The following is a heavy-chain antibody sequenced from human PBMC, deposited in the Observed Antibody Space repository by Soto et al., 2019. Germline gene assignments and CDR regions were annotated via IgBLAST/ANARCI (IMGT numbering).Heavy chain of an antibody. Sequence: QVQLVESGGGVVQPGRSLRLSCAASGFTFSSYAMHWVRQAPGKGLEWVAVISYDGSNKYYADSVKGRFTISRDNSKNTLDRQMNSLRAEDTAVYYCARRGEEWELPGYFDYWGQGTLVTVSS. CDR3: ARRGEEWELPGYFDY. CDR2: ISYDGSNK. V-gene: IGHV3-30-3*01. CDR1: GFTFSSYA. J-gene: IGHJ4*02. D-gene: IGHD1-26*01.